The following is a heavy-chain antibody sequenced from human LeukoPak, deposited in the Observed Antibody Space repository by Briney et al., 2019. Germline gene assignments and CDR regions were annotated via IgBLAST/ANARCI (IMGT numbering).Heavy chain of an antibody. CDR2: IYDRGTS. J-gene: IGHJ4*02. CDR1: GDSLDSYY. V-gene: IGHV4-59*12. D-gene: IGHD5-12*01. CDR3: ARLPRYGGYEHFDY. Sequence: PSETLSLTCTVSGDSLDSYYWSWIRQPPRKGLEWIGYIYDRGTSSYNPFLKSRVTISVDTSKNQFSLKLNSVTAADTAVYYCARLPRYGGYEHFDYWGQGILVIVSS.